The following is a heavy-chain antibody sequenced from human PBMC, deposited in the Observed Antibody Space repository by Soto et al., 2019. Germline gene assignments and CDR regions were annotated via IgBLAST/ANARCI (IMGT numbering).Heavy chain of an antibody. CDR3: AKWAPYYDFWSGYSDY. V-gene: IGHV3-30*18. CDR1: GFTFSSSG. J-gene: IGHJ4*02. CDR2: ISYDASDK. D-gene: IGHD3-3*01. Sequence: QVQLVESGGGVVQPGRSLRLSCAASGFTFSSSGMHWVRRAPGKGLEWVAVISYDASDKYYADSVKGRFTISRDNSKNTRYLQMNSLRAEDTAVYYCAKWAPYYDFWSGYSDYWGQGTLVTVSS.